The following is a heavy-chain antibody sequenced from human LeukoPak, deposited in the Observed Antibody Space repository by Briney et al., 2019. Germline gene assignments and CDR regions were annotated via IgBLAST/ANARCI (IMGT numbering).Heavy chain of an antibody. Sequence: GGSLRLSCAASGFTFSSYSMNWVRQAPGKGLEWVSSISSSSSYIYYADSVKGRFTISRDNAKNSLYLQMNSLRAEDTAVYYCASGGYSYGYFYYYYMDVWGKGTTVTVSS. D-gene: IGHD5-18*01. J-gene: IGHJ6*03. CDR2: ISSSSSYI. V-gene: IGHV3-21*01. CDR1: GFTFSSYS. CDR3: ASGGYSYGYFYYYYMDV.